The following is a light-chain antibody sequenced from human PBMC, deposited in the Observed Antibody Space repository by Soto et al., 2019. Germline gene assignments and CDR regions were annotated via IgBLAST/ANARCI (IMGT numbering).Light chain of an antibody. J-gene: IGLJ1*01. V-gene: IGLV1-40*01. Sequence: QSVLTRPPSVSGAPGQRVTVSCTGSSSNIGATYDVHWYQQFPGTAPKLLIYANTNRPSGVPDRFSGSKSGTSASLAITGLQAEDEADYYCQSYDSSLSGYVFGTGTKVTVL. CDR3: QSYDSSLSGYV. CDR2: ANT. CDR1: SSNIGATYD.